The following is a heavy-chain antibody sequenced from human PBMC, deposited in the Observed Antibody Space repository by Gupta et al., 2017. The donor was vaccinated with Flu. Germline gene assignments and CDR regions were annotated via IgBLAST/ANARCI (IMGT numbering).Heavy chain of an antibody. CDR1: GVSFSRHG. V-gene: IGHV3-33*01. Sequence: QVQLGGSGGGVVQPGGSLGLSCAGSGVSFSRHGIHWVRQAPGKGLEWAAVIWYDGSKKYHADSVKGRFTISRDNYRNTVYLQMNSLTAEDTAVYYCVLEAGPTLGAFDIWGQGTMVTVSS. CDR2: IWYDGSKK. D-gene: IGHD3-16*01. CDR3: VLEAGPTLGAFDI. J-gene: IGHJ3*02.